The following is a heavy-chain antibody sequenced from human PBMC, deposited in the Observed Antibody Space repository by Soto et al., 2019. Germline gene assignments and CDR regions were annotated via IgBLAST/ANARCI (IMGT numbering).Heavy chain of an antibody. Sequence: GESLKISRNGSGYSFTIYWLAWVPQMPGKGLELVGVIYPGDSDTLYSPALQVRITISADKSITTAYPQWSSLSASVTAMYYCARSYSSSSYFVDWGQGALVTDSS. CDR2: IYPGDSDT. D-gene: IGHD6-6*01. J-gene: IGHJ4*02. CDR3: ARSYSSSSYFVD. CDR1: GYSFTIYW. V-gene: IGHV5-51*01.